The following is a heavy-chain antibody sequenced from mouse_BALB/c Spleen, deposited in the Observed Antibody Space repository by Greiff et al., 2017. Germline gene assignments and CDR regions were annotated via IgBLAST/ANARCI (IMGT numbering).Heavy chain of an antibody. J-gene: IGHJ2*01. CDR3: ARGGPYGYYFDY. CDR2: IDPSDSET. CDR1: GYTFTSYW. D-gene: IGHD1-2*01. Sequence: QVQLQQPGAELVKPGAPVKLSCKASGYTFTSYWMNWVKQRPGRGLEWIGRIDPSDSETHYNQKFKDKATLTVDKSSSTAYIQLSSLTSEDSAVYYCARGGPYGYYFDYWGQGTTLTVSS. V-gene: IGHV1-69*02.